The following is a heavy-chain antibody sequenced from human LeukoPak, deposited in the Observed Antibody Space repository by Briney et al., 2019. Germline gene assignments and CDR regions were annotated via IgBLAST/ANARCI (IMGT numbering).Heavy chain of an antibody. CDR1: GFSFSNSW. J-gene: IGHJ4*02. CDR2: INQDGSEK. Sequence: GGSLRLSCAASGFSFSNSWMTWVRQAPGKGLQWVANINQDGSEKYFVDSVKGRFTISRDNAKNSLYLHMNSLRAEDTAVYYCASPWDFWGQGTLVTVSS. CDR3: ASPWDF. V-gene: IGHV3-7*01.